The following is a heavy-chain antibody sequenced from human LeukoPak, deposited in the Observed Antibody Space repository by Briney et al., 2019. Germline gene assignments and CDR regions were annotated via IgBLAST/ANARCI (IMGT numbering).Heavy chain of an antibody. J-gene: IGHJ3*02. V-gene: IGHV3-23*01. CDR1: GFTFSNYA. CDR2: ISDSGGST. Sequence: GGSLRLSCAASGFTFSNYAMSWVRQAPGKGLEWVSTISDSGGSTYYTDSVKGRFTISRDNSKNTLYLQMNSLRAEDTAVYYCAKARGTRVTREVYDDFDIWGKGTMVTVSS. CDR3: AKARGTRVTREVYDDFDI. D-gene: IGHD2-21*02.